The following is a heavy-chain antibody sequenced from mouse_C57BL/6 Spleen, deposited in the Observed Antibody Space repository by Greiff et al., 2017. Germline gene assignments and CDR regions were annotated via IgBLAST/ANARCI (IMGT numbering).Heavy chain of an antibody. J-gene: IGHJ2*01. CDR1: GYAFSSYW. Sequence: VKLMESGAELVKPGASVKISCKASGYAFSSYWMNWVKQRPGKGLEWIGQIYPGDGDTNYNGKFKGKATLTADKSSSTAYMQLSSLTSEDSAVYFCARRLGREYFDYWGQGTTLTVSS. CDR2: IYPGDGDT. D-gene: IGHD4-1*01. V-gene: IGHV1-80*01. CDR3: ARRLGREYFDY.